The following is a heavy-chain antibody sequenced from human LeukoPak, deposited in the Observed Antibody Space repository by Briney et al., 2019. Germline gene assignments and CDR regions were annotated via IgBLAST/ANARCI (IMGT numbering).Heavy chain of an antibody. CDR1: GGTFSSYA. CDR3: ARPGMATITEPYGMDV. J-gene: IGHJ6*02. V-gene: IGHV1-69*04. D-gene: IGHD5-24*01. CDR2: IIPILGIA. Sequence: GASVTVSCKASGGTFSSYAISWVRQAPGQGLEWMGRIIPILGIANYAQKFQGRVTITADKSTSTAYMELSSLRSEDTAVYYCARPGMATITEPYGMDVWGQGTTVTVSS.